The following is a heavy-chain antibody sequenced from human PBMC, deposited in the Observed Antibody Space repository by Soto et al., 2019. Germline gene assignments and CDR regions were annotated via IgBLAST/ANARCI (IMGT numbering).Heavy chain of an antibody. J-gene: IGHJ4*02. CDR2: IYSGGYT. CDR1: GFTVSNNY. V-gene: IGHV3-53*01. CDR3: APSRGGGGY. Sequence: EVQLVESGGGLIQPGGSLRLSCAVSGFTVSNNYMSWVRQAPGKGLEGVSVIYSGGYTAYGDSVKGRFTISRDNSKNTLFLKMNSRSPAVGAVFSGAPSRGGGGYWGQGTLVTVSS. D-gene: IGHD3-10*01.